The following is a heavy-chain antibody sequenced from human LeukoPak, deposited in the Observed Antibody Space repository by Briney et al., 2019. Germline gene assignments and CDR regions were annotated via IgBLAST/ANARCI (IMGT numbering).Heavy chain of an antibody. CDR2: IYHSGST. Sequence: PSETLSLTCTVSGYSISSGYYWGWIRQPPGKGLEWIGSIYHSGSTYYNPSLKSRVTISVDTSKDQFSLKLSSVTAADTAVYYCASHIAATRWFDPWGQGTLVTVSS. CDR3: ASHIAATRWFDP. D-gene: IGHD2-15*01. J-gene: IGHJ5*02. V-gene: IGHV4-38-2*02. CDR1: GYSISSGYY.